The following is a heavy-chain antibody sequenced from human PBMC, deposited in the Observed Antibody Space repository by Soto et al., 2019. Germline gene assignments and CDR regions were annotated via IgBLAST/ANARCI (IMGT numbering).Heavy chain of an antibody. D-gene: IGHD6-19*01. CDR1: GGSISSSSYY. Sequence: PSETLSLTCTVSGGSISSSSYYWGWIRQPPGKGLEWIGSIYYSGSTYYNPSLKSRVTISVDTSKNQFSLKLSSVTAADTAVYYCASTGIAVAGPYYYYGMDVWGQGTTVTVS. CDR3: ASTGIAVAGPYYYYGMDV. V-gene: IGHV4-39*01. J-gene: IGHJ6*02. CDR2: IYYSGST.